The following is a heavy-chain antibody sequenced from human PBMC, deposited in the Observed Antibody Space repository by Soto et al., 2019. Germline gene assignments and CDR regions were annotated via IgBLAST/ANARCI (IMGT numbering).Heavy chain of an antibody. D-gene: IGHD3-22*01. J-gene: IGHJ4*02. CDR1: GYTFTSYA. CDR2: ISAYNGNT. Sequence: ASVKVSCKASGYTFTSYAISWVRQAPGQGLEWMGWISAYNGNTNYAEKLQGRVTMTTDTSTSTAYVELRSLRSDDTAVYYCARDLRENYYDSSGYYGYWGQGTLVTVSS. V-gene: IGHV1-18*04. CDR3: ARDLRENYYDSSGYYGY.